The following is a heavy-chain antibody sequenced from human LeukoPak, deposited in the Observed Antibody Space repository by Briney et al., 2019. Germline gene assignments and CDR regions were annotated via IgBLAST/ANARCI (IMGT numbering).Heavy chain of an antibody. Sequence: KVSXKAXGGTFSSYAISWVRQAPGQGLEWMGRIIPILGIANYAQKFQGRVTITADKSTSTAYMELSSLRSEDTAVYYCARVYEDRIAARPPYYYYYGMDVWGQGTTVTVSS. CDR1: GGTFSSYA. CDR3: ARVYEDRIAARPPYYYYYGMDV. J-gene: IGHJ6*02. V-gene: IGHV1-69*04. CDR2: IIPILGIA. D-gene: IGHD6-6*01.